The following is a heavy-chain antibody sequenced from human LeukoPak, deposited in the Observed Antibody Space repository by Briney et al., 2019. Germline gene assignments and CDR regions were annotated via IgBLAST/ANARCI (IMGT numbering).Heavy chain of an antibody. Sequence: SVKVSCKASGDTVNNYIITWVRQAPGQGLEWMGGVMPLFNTPNYAQKFQGRITIITDASTHTSYMELRSLRSEDTAVYSCARVDRHHFYMDVWGKGTTVTVSS. D-gene: IGHD1-14*01. J-gene: IGHJ6*03. CDR1: GDTVNNYI. V-gene: IGHV1-69*05. CDR2: VMPLFNTP. CDR3: ARVDRHHFYMDV.